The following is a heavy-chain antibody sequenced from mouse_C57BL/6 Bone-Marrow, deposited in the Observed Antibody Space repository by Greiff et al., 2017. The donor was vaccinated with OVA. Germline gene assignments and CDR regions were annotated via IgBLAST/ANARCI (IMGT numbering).Heavy chain of an antibody. V-gene: IGHV5-2*01. CDR1: EYEFPSHD. J-gene: IGHJ2*01. CDR2: INSDGGST. CDR3: ARHPSYYGSTYFDY. D-gene: IGHD1-1*01. Sequence: VQLQQSGGGLVQPGESLKLSCESNEYEFPSHDMSWVRKTPEKRLELVAAINSDGGSTYYPDTMERRFIISRDNTKKTLYLQMSSLRSEDTALYYCARHPSYYGSTYFDYWGQGTTLTVSS.